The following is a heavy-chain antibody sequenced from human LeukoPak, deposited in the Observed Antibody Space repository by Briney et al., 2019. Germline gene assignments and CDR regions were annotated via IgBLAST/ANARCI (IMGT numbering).Heavy chain of an antibody. Sequence: PGGTLRLSCAASGFTFRRYSMNWVRQAPGKGLEWVSSISTSSSYTSYADSVKGRFNISRDNAQNSLYLQMNSLRAEDPAVYYCARDLVDTAMVTGYWGQGTLVTVSS. CDR1: GFTFRRYS. J-gene: IGHJ4*02. D-gene: IGHD5-18*01. V-gene: IGHV3-21*01. CDR3: ARDLVDTAMVTGY. CDR2: ISTSSSYT.